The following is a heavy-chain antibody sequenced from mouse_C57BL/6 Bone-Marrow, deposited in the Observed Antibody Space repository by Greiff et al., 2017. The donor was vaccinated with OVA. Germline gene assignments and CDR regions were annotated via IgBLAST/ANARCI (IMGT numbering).Heavy chain of an antibody. CDR2: ISDGGSYT. J-gene: IGHJ3*01. V-gene: IGHV5-4*03. CDR1: GFTFSSYA. Sequence: EVMLVESGGGLVKPGGSLKLSCAASGFTFSSYAMSWVRQTPEKRLEWVATISDGGSYTYYPDNVKGRFTISRDNAKNNLYLQMSHLKSEDTAMYYCARGGYYGSSPPWFAYWGQGTLVTVSA. CDR3: ARGGYYGSSPPWFAY. D-gene: IGHD1-1*01.